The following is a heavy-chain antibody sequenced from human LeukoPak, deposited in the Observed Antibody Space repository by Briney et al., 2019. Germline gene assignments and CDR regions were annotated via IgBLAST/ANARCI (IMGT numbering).Heavy chain of an antibody. Sequence: GGSLRLSCAASGFTFSSHALTWVRQAPGRGLEWVSTISGSGGSTYYADSVRGRFTTSRDNTNNTLYLQMKSLRAEGTAVYYCARLLFRGGGVDCWGQGTLVTVSS. V-gene: IGHV3-23*01. CDR1: GFTFSSHA. CDR2: ISGSGGST. CDR3: ARLLFRGGGVDC. D-gene: IGHD3-10*01. J-gene: IGHJ4*02.